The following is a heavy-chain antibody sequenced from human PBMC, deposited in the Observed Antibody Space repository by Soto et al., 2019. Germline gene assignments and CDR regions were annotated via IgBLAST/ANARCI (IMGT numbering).Heavy chain of an antibody. Sequence: SQTLSLTCAISGDSVSSNSAAWNWIRQSPSRGLEWLGRTYYRSRWYNDYAVSVKSRITINADTSKNQFSLQLNSVTPEDTAVYYCARFNWYSSGWYSDYWGQGTLVTAPQ. J-gene: IGHJ4*02. D-gene: IGHD6-19*01. CDR2: TYYRSRWYN. V-gene: IGHV6-1*01. CDR1: GDSVSSNSAA. CDR3: ARFNWYSSGWYSDY.